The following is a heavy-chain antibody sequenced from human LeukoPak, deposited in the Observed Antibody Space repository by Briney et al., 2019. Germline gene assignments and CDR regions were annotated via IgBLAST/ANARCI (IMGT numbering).Heavy chain of an antibody. CDR2: ITPRGGST. CDR3: ARGTTPSLFFGDY. CDR1: GYTFTSYG. J-gene: IGHJ4*02. Sequence: ASVKVSCKASGYTFTSYGISWVRQAPGQGLEWMGIITPRGGSTGYAQKFQGRVTMTRDTSTSTVYMELSSLRSEDTAVYYCARGTTPSLFFGDYWGQGTLVTVSS. D-gene: IGHD3-10*01. V-gene: IGHV1-46*01.